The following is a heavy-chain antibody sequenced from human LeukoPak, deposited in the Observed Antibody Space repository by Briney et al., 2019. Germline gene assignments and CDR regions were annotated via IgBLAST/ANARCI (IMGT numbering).Heavy chain of an antibody. CDR1: GFTFSSYG. D-gene: IGHD3-10*01. CDR2: IRYDESNK. V-gene: IGHV3-30*02. CDR3: ARDSSTYYYGSGSYGGSVDY. J-gene: IGHJ4*02. Sequence: GGSLRLSCAASGFTFSSYGMHWVRQAPGKGLEWVTFIRYDESNKYYADSVKGRFTISRDNSKNTLYLQMNSLRAEDTAVYYCARDSSTYYYGSGSYGGSVDYWGQGTLVTVSS.